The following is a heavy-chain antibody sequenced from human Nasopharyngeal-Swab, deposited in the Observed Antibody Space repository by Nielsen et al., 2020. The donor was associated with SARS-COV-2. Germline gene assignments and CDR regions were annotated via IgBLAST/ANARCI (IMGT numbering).Heavy chain of an antibody. V-gene: IGHV3-30*03. J-gene: IGHJ4*02. CDR1: GFTFSSYG. CDR3: ARGSGSYKEILFDY. CDR2: ISYDGSNK. D-gene: IGHD1-26*01. Sequence: GESLKISCAASGFTFSSYGMHWVRQAPGKGLEWVAVISYDGSNKYYAGSVKGRFTISRDNSKNTLYLQMNSPRAEDTAVYYCARGSGSYKEILFDYWGQGTLVTVSS.